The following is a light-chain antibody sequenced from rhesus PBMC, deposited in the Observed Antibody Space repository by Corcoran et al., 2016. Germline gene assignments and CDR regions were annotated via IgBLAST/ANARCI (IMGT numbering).Light chain of an antibody. J-gene: IGKJ4*01. V-gene: IGKV1S21*01. CDR3: LQYNSDPLT. CDR1: QGISNY. Sequence: DIQMTQSPSSLSASVGDRVPIPCSASQGISNYLTWYQQKPGKGLNLLIYDASNLQSGVPSRFSDSGAGTDVKLTISSLQPEDFAAYYCLQYNSDPLTFGGGTKVEIK. CDR2: DAS.